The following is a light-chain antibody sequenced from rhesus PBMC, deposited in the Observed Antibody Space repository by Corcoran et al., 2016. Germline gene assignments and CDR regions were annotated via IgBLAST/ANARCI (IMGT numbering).Light chain of an antibody. J-gene: IGKJ3*01. Sequence: ETVVTQSPATLSLSPGERATLSCRASQSVGSYLAWYQQKPGQAPRLLIYGASSRATGIPDRFSGSGSGTDFTLTISSLEPEDVGVYYCQQSSNLFTFGPGTKLGIK. CDR1: QSVGSY. CDR3: QQSSNLFT. V-gene: IGKV3-24*04. CDR2: GAS.